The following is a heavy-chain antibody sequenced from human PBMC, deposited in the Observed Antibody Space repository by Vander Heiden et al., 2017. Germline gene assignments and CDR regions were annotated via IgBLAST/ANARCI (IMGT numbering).Heavy chain of an antibody. J-gene: IGHJ4*02. CDR1: IVDSVRRSRYY. CDR2: VYYSGTT. Sequence: QLQQQEWGPGLVKPSETLSLTCHVSIVDSVRRSRYYWCWLRQPQGKGLEWIGNVYYSGTTYYNPALRSRLSISLDTSKSQLSLKLTSVTATDAAVYFCVRPSEDAYNFDFWRQGTLVTVAS. D-gene: IGHD1-1*01. V-gene: IGHV4-39*01. CDR3: VRPSEDAYNFDF.